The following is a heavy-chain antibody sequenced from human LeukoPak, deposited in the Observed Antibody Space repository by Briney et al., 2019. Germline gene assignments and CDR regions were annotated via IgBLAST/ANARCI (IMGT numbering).Heavy chain of an antibody. D-gene: IGHD5-24*01. J-gene: IGHJ4*02. CDR3: ARVVEMATIRLLDY. CDR1: GGSFSGYY. CDR2: INHSGST. V-gene: IGHV4-34*01. Sequence: PSETLSLTCAVYGGSFSGYYWSWIRQPPGKGLEWIGEINHSGSTNYNPSLKSRVTLSIDTSKNQFSLKLSSVTAADTAVYYCARVVEMATIRLLDYWGQGTLVTVSS.